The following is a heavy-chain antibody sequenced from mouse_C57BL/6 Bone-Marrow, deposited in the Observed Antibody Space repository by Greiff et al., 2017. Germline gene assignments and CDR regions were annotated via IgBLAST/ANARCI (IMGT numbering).Heavy chain of an antibody. CDR2: INPSSGYT. J-gene: IGHJ3*01. D-gene: IGHD1-1*01. CDR1: GSTFTTSP. CDR3: ARRNYGSSFAY. Sequence: VQLQQSGAELARPGASVKMSCKASGSTFTTSPMPWVKQRPGQGWEWIGYINPSSGYTKYNQKFKDKATLTADKSSSTAYMQLSSLTSEDSAVYYCARRNYGSSFAYWGQGTLVTVSA. V-gene: IGHV1-4*01.